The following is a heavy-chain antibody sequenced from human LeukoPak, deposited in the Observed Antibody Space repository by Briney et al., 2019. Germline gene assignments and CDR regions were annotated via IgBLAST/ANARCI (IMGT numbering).Heavy chain of an antibody. D-gene: IGHD3-22*01. Sequence: ASVKVSCKASGYTFTGYYMHWVRQAPGQGLEWMGWISAYNGNTNYAQKLQGRVTMTTDTSTSTAYMELRSLRSDVTAVYYCARERSLYYYDSSGYSYWGQGTLVTVSS. CDR1: GYTFTGYY. CDR2: ISAYNGNT. CDR3: ARERSLYYYDSSGYSY. J-gene: IGHJ4*02. V-gene: IGHV1-18*04.